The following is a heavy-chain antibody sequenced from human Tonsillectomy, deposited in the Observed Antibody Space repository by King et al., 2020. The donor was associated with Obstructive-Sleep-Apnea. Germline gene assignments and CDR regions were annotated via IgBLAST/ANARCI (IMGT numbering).Heavy chain of an antibody. CDR2: ISYDGSNK. CDR1: RFTFSSYG. D-gene: IGHD4-17*01. Sequence: QLVQSGGGVVQPGRSLRLSCATSRFTFSSYGMHWVRQAPGKGLEWVAVISYDGSNKHYADSVKGRFTISRDNSKNTLYLQMNSLRAEDTAGYYCAKANYGDYSLGYWGQGTLVTVSS. J-gene: IGHJ4*02. V-gene: IGHV3-30*18. CDR3: AKANYGDYSLGY.